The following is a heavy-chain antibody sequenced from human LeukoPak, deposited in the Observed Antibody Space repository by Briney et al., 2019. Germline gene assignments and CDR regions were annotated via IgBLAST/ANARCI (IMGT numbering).Heavy chain of an antibody. J-gene: IGHJ6*04. Sequence: GASVKVSCKASGYTFTSYGISWVRQAPGQGLEWMGWISAYNGNTNYAQKLQGRVTMTTDTSTSTAYMELRRLRSDDTAVYYCAREVGYCSSTSCYGTRNYYYYYGMDIWGKGTTVTVSS. D-gene: IGHD2-2*01. CDR1: GYTFTSYG. V-gene: IGHV1-18*04. CDR2: ISAYNGNT. CDR3: AREVGYCSSTSCYGTRNYYYYYGMDI.